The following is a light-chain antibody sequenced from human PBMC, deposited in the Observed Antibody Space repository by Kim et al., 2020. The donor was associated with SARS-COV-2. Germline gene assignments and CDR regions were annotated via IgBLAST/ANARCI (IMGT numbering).Light chain of an antibody. Sequence: YELTQPPSVSVSPGQTASITCSGDKLGDKYACWYQQKPGQSPVLVIYQDSKRPSGIPARFSGSNSGNTATLTISGTQAMDEADYYCQAWDSSTDVFGTG. V-gene: IGLV3-1*01. CDR2: QDS. J-gene: IGLJ1*01. CDR1: KLGDKY. CDR3: QAWDSSTDV.